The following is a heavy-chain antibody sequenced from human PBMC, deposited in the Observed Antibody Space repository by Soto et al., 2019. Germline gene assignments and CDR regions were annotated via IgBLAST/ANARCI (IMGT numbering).Heavy chain of an antibody. J-gene: IGHJ4*02. CDR1: GGTFSSYT. CDR2: IIPILGIA. D-gene: IGHD5-12*01. Sequence: QVQLVQSGAEVKKPGSSVKVSCKASGGTFSSYTISWVRQAPGQGLEWMGKIIPILGIANYAQKFQGRVTITADKSTSTAYMELSSLRSEDTAVYYCARDSGYDSYYFDYWGQGTLVTVSS. V-gene: IGHV1-69*02. CDR3: ARDSGYDSYYFDY.